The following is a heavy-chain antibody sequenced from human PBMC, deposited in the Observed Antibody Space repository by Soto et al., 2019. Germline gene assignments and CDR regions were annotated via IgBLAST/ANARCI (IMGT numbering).Heavy chain of an antibody. Sequence: GGSLRLSCAASGFTFSSYAMSWVRQAPGKGLEWVSAISGSGSSTYYVDSVKGRFTISRDNAKNTLYLQMNSLRAEDTAVYYCARDNPLLTYYDFWSGTPYYYMDVWGKGTTVTVSS. V-gene: IGHV3-23*01. D-gene: IGHD3-3*01. CDR1: GFTFSSYA. J-gene: IGHJ6*03. CDR3: ARDNPLLTYYDFWSGTPYYYMDV. CDR2: ISGSGSST.